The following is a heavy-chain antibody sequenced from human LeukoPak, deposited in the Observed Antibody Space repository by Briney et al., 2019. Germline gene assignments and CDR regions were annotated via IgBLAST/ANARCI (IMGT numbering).Heavy chain of an antibody. D-gene: IGHD3-16*01. Sequence: GESLRLSCAASGFTFNLYGMTWVRQAPGKGLEWVSGISGSAVDTYYADSVKGRFTISRYNSKNELFLQMNNLRAEDTAVYFCAKLGTYWYFDVWGRGTLVTVSS. J-gene: IGHJ2*01. CDR3: AKLGTYWYFDV. CDR2: ISGSAVDT. V-gene: IGHV3-23*01. CDR1: GFTFNLYG.